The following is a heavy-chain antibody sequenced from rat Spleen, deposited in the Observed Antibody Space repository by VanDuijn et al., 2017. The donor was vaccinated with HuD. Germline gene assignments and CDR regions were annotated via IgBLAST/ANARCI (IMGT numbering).Heavy chain of an antibody. V-gene: IGHV5-29*01. D-gene: IGHD1-9*01. Sequence: EVQLVESDGGLVQPGRSLKLSCVASGFTFNNYWMTWIRQGPKKGLEWVATISSGGGATYYPDSVKGRFSISRDNVKSTLYLQMDSLRSEDTATYYCARQNLYTYYGYGYVMDAWGQGASVTVSS. CDR1: GFTFNNYW. CDR2: ISSGGGAT. CDR3: ARQNLYTYYGYGYVMDA. J-gene: IGHJ4*01.